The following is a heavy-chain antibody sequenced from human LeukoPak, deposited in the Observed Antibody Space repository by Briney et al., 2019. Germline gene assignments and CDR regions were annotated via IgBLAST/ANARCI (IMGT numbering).Heavy chain of an antibody. CDR2: ISYSGST. V-gene: IGHV4-59*01. CDR1: GGSINSYY. Sequence: KPSETLSLTCTVSGGSINSYYWSWIRQPPGKGLEWIGYISYSGSTNYSPSLKSRVTISVDTSKNQFFLKLSSVTAADTALYYCTRGNANWGQGTLVTVSS. CDR3: TRGNAN. J-gene: IGHJ4*02.